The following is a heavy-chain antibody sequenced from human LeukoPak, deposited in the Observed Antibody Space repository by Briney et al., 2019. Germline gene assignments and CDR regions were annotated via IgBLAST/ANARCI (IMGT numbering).Heavy chain of an antibody. CDR1: GFTVSSNY. Sequence: GGSLRLSCAASGFTVSSNYMSWVRQAPGKGLEWVAVIYSGGSTYYADFVKGRFTISRHICKNVLYLILHNLRADDPAVYYCASRLGATGHYFDYGGQGTLVTVSS. CDR2: IYSGGST. J-gene: IGHJ4*02. D-gene: IGHD1-26*01. V-gene: IGHV3-66*02. CDR3: ASRLGATGHYFDY.